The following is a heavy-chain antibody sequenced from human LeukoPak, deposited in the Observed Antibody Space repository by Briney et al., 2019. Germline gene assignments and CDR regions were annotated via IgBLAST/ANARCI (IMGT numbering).Heavy chain of an antibody. J-gene: IGHJ4*02. V-gene: IGHV5-51*01. CDR2: IYPGDSDI. Sequence: GESLKISCKSDGYSFTGYWIGWVRQMPGKGLEWMGIIYPGDSDIRYSPSFQGQVTISADESITTAYLQWSSLKASDTAMYYCARWRKGASGSFMFDYWGQGTLVTVSS. D-gene: IGHD3-10*01. CDR3: ARWRKGASGSFMFDY. CDR1: GYSFTGYW.